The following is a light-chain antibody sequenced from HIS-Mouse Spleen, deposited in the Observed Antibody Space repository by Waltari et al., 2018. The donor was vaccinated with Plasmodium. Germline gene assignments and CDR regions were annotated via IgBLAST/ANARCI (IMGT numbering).Light chain of an antibody. CDR1: QSVSSN. V-gene: IGKV3-15*01. Sequence: EIVMTQSTASLSVSPGVRAPLSCRASQSVSSNLAWYQQKPGQAPRLPIYGASTRATGIPARFSGSGSGTEFTLTISSLQSEDFAVYYCQQYNNWSFTFGPGTKVDIK. J-gene: IGKJ3*01. CDR2: GAS. CDR3: QQYNNWSFT.